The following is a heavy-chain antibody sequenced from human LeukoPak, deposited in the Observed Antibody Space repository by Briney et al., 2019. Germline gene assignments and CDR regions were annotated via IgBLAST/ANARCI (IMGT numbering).Heavy chain of an antibody. Sequence: SETLSLTCTVSGGSISSGSYFWSWIRQPAGKGLEWIGRIYTSGSTNYNPSLKSRVTISVDTSKNQFSLKLSSVTAADTAVYYCARDNRVVVPAAMPDYYYTDVWGKGTTVTVSS. J-gene: IGHJ6*03. V-gene: IGHV4-61*02. CDR1: GGSISSGSYF. CDR3: ARDNRVVVPAAMPDYYYTDV. CDR2: IYTSGST. D-gene: IGHD2-2*01.